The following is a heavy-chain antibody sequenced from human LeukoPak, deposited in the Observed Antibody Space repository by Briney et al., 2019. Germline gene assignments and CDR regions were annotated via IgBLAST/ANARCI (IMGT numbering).Heavy chain of an antibody. CDR2: IYYSGST. CDR1: GGSISSSSYY. Sequence: SETLSLTCTVSGGSISSSSYYWGWIRQPPGKGLEWIGSIYYSGSTYYTPSLKSRVTISVDTSKNQFSLKLSSVTAADTAVYYCARSRYCSTTSCYAFDIWGQGTMVTVSS. J-gene: IGHJ3*02. CDR3: ARSRYCSTTSCYAFDI. V-gene: IGHV4-39*01. D-gene: IGHD2-2*01.